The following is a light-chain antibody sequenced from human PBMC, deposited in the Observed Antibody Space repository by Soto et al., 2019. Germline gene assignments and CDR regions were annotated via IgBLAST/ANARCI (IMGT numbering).Light chain of an antibody. CDR3: QQYNSYSWT. V-gene: IGKV1-5*01. J-gene: IGKJ1*01. CDR2: DAS. Sequence: DIQMTQSPSTLSASVGDRVTITCRASQSISSWLAWYQQKPGKAPKLLIYDASSLESGVPSRFSGSGFGTDFTFTFSSLQPDDFATYYCQQYNSYSWTFGQGTKVDIK. CDR1: QSISSW.